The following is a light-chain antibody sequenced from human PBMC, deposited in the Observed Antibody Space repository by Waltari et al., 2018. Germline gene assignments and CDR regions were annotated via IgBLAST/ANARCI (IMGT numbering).Light chain of an antibody. J-gene: IGKJ3*01. CDR1: QRISSY. CDR2: GAS. CDR3: QQTYNLIT. V-gene: IGKV1-39*01. Sequence: DIQMTQSPSFLSASGGDRVTITCRASQRISSYLNWYQMKPGKAPELLIYGASTVQSGVPSRFSGSGFGTDFTLTISSLQPEDFATYYCQQTYNLITFGPGTKVDLK.